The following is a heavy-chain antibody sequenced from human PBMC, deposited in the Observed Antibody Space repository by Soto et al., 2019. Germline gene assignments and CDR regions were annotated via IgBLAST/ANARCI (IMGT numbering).Heavy chain of an antibody. CDR1: GGSIISHY. CDR3: ARGRWSLDY. Sequence: SSETMSLTCSVSGGSIISHYWSWIRQPPGKGLEWIGYIHYSGSTDYNPSLMSRLTISVDTSKNQFSLKLSSVTAADTAVYYCARGRWSLDYWGQGTLVTVSS. J-gene: IGHJ4*02. CDR2: IHYSGST. D-gene: IGHD2-15*01. V-gene: IGHV4-59*11.